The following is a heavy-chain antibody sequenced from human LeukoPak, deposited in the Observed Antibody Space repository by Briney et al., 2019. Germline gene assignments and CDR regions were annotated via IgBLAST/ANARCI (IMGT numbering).Heavy chain of an antibody. J-gene: IGHJ5*02. Sequence: PGESLRLSCAASGFTFSGHWMTWVRQAPGKGLQWVASIRQDGSVKYYVDSVQGRFIISRDNAMNSLYLQMNSLRAEDTAVYYCARWSHDSFGYYWISSWGQGTLVTVSS. V-gene: IGHV3-7*01. CDR2: IRQDGSVK. CDR1: GFTFSGHW. CDR3: ARWSHDSFGYYWISS. D-gene: IGHD3-22*01.